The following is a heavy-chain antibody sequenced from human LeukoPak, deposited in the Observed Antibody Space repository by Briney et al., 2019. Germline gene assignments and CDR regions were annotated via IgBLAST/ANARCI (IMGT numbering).Heavy chain of an antibody. J-gene: IGHJ4*02. CDR1: GGSISSNDW. V-gene: IGHV4-4*02. D-gene: IGHD1-7*01. CDR3: ARDNRSFGGTTRIDY. Sequence: SGTLSLTCAVSGGSISSNDWWSWVRQPPGKGLEWIGEIYHSGSTNYNPSLKSRVTISVDKSKNQFSLKLSSVTAADTAVYYCARDNRSFGGTTRIDYWGQGSLVTVSS. CDR2: IYHSGST.